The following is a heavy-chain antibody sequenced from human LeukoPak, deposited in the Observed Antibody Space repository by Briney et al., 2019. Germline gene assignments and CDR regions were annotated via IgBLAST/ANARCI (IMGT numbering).Heavy chain of an antibody. CDR3: ASRWGGY. Sequence: SVKVSCKTSADTFNSFAITWVRQAPGQGLEWMGGIITIFGRPNYPQNFKGRVTITADSSTSTSYLELKSLTSEDTAVYFCASRWGGYWGQETLVTVSP. V-gene: IGHV1-69*06. D-gene: IGHD3-16*01. CDR1: ADTFNSFA. CDR2: IITIFGRP. J-gene: IGHJ4*02.